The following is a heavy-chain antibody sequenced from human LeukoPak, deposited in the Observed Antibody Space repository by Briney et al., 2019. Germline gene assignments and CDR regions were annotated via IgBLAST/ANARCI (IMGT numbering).Heavy chain of an antibody. V-gene: IGHV3-33*01. Sequence: PGRSLRLSCAASGFTFSSYGMHWVRQAPGKGLEWVAVIWYDGSNKYYADSVKGRFTISRDNAKNSLYLQMNSLRDEDTAVYYCARDPAPPLRYFDWLSSSADWFDYWGQGTLVTVSS. D-gene: IGHD3-9*01. CDR2: IWYDGSNK. J-gene: IGHJ4*02. CDR3: ARDPAPPLRYFDWLSSSADWFDY. CDR1: GFTFSSYG.